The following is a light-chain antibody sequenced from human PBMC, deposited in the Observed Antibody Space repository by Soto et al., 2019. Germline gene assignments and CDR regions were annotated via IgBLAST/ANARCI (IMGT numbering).Light chain of an antibody. Sequence: EIVLTQSPGTLSLSPGQRATLSCRASESISRDYLAWYQQRLGQAPRLLLYGASSGATGIPDRFSGSGYGTDFTLTISRLEPEDFAIYYCQKYGGVPYTFGQGTKLEIK. V-gene: IGKV3-20*01. CDR2: GAS. CDR1: ESISRDY. CDR3: QKYGGVPYT. J-gene: IGKJ2*01.